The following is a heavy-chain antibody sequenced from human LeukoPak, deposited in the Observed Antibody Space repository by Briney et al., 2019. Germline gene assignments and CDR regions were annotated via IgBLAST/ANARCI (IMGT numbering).Heavy chain of an antibody. CDR1: GFSFSGYG. Sequence: GTSLRLSCGASGFSFSGYGMHWVRQAPGKGLEWVAVISYDGSNKYYADSVKGRFTISRDNAKNSLYLQMNSLRAEDTAVYYCARAHDILTGFFDYWRQGTLVTVSS. V-gene: IGHV3-30*03. D-gene: IGHD3-9*01. CDR2: ISYDGSNK. J-gene: IGHJ4*02. CDR3: ARAHDILTGFFDY.